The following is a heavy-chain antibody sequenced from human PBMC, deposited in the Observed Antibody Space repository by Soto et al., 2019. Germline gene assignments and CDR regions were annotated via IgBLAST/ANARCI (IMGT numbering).Heavy chain of an antibody. J-gene: IGHJ4*02. Sequence: PGESLKISCKGSGYSFTSYWIGWVRRMPGKGLEWKGIIYPCDSDTRYSPSFQGQVTISADKSISTAYLQWSSLKASDTAMYYCARHSTDSSGYYADYRGQGKLVKVSX. V-gene: IGHV5-51*01. D-gene: IGHD3-22*01. CDR3: ARHSTDSSGYYADY. CDR1: GYSFTSYW. CDR2: IYPCDSDT.